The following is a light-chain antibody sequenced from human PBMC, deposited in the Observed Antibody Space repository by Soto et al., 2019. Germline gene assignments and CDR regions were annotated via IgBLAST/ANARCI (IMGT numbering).Light chain of an antibody. J-gene: IGKJ1*01. Sequence: DIQMTQSPSSLSAYVGDRVTITCRASQSITNYLNWYQQKPGKAPKLLIYVASSLQSGVPSRFSGSGSGTDFTLTISSLEAEYFANYYCQQSYSTPPWTFGQGTKVEIK. CDR3: QQSYSTPPWT. CDR2: VAS. CDR1: QSITNY. V-gene: IGKV1-39*01.